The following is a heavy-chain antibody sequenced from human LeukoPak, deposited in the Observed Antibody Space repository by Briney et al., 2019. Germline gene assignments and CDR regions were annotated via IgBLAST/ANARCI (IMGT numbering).Heavy chain of an antibody. V-gene: IGHV4-34*01. D-gene: IGHD5-18*01. J-gene: IGHJ4*02. CDR2: INHSGST. Sequence: SETLSLTCAVYGGSFSGYYWSWIRQPPGKGLEWIGEINHSGSTNYNPSLKSRVTISVDTSKNQFSLKLSSVTAADTAVYYCAGGRGYSYGLFDYWGQGTLVTVSS. CDR1: GGSFSGYY. CDR3: AGGRGYSYGLFDY.